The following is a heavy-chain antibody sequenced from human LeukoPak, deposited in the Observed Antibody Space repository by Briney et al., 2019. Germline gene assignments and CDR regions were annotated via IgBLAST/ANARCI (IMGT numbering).Heavy chain of an antibody. CDR2: IIPIFGTA. V-gene: IGHV1-69*13. J-gene: IGHJ4*02. Sequence: ASVKVSCKASGGTFSGYAISWVRQAPGQGLEWMGGIIPIFGTANYAQKFQGRVTIAADESTSTAYMELSSLRSEDTAVYYCARSISDPGILTGYYLYYFDYWGQGTLVIVSS. D-gene: IGHD3-9*01. CDR3: ARSISDPGILTGYYLYYFDY. CDR1: GGTFSGYA.